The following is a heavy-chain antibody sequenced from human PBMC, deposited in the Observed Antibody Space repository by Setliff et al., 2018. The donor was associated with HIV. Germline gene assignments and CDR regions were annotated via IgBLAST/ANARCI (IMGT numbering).Heavy chain of an antibody. CDR1: GYSISSGYY. Sequence: SETLSLTCTVSGYSISSGYYWGWIRQPPGMGLEWIGSIYHSGSTYYNPSLKSRVTISVDTSKNQFSLKLSSVTAADTAVYYCARAMRGVVVTNMYYYYGMDVWGQGTTVTVSS. CDR2: IYHSGST. J-gene: IGHJ6*02. D-gene: IGHD2-21*02. CDR3: ARAMRGVVVTNMYYYYGMDV. V-gene: IGHV4-38-2*02.